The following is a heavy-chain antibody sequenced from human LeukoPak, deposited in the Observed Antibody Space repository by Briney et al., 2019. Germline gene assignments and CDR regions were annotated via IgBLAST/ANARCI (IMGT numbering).Heavy chain of an antibody. D-gene: IGHD2-21*02. Sequence: PSETLSLTCTVSGGSITSGSYYWAWIRQPPGQGLEWVGYIHYSGNTNYNPSLKSRVTISVDTSKNQFSLKLSSVTAADTAVYYCARIRGRYCGGDCYSSWGQGTLVTVSS. CDR3: ARIRGRYCGGDCYSS. CDR2: IHYSGNT. CDR1: GGSITSGSYY. J-gene: IGHJ4*02. V-gene: IGHV4-61*05.